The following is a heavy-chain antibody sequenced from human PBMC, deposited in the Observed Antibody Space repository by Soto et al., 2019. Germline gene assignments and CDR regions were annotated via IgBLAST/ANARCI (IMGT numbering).Heavy chain of an antibody. D-gene: IGHD3-22*01. CDR3: ARAYYDRSGYAVDP. CDR1: GGSISNDY. J-gene: IGHJ5*02. V-gene: IGHV4-4*09. Sequence: PSETLSLTCRVSGGSISNDYWTWIRQPPGKGLEWIGYIYKGGSINYNPSLKSRVTISVDTSSNQFSLKLSSVTAADTAVYYCARAYYDRSGYAVDPWGQGTLVTVSS. CDR2: IYKGGSI.